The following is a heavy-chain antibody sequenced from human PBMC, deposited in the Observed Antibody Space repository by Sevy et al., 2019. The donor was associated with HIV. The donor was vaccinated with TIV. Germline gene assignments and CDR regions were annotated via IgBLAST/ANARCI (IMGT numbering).Heavy chain of an antibody. J-gene: IGHJ6*02. D-gene: IGHD5-18*01. Sequence: GGSLRLSCAASGFTFSSYWMSWVRQAPGKGLEWVANIKQDGSEKYYVDSVKGRFTISRDNAKNSLYLQMNSLRAEDTAVYYCARGGIQLWADYYGMDVWGQGTTVIVSS. CDR3: ARGGIQLWADYYGMDV. V-gene: IGHV3-7*01. CDR1: GFTFSSYW. CDR2: IKQDGSEK.